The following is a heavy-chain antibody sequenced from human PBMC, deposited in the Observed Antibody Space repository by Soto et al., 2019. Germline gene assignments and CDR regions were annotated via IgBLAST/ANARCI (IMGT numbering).Heavy chain of an antibody. J-gene: IGHJ6*02. V-gene: IGHV4-30-4*01. D-gene: IGHD2-15*01. Sequence: QVQLQESGPGLVKPSQTLSLTCTVSGGSISSGDYYWSWIRQPPGKGLEWIGYIYYSGSTYYNPSLKGRVSLSLDTSKNQVARKLSSVTAADTAVYYSARGIVATMRRLGSGGSCYSCGMDGWGQGTTVTVCS. CDR3: ARGIVATMRRLGSGGSCYSCGMDG. CDR2: IYYSGST. CDR1: GGSISSGDYY.